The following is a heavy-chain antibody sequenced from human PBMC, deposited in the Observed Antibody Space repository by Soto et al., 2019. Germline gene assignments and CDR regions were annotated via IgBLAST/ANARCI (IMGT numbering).Heavy chain of an antibody. CDR1: GYSFTSYW. Sequence: PGESLKISCKGSGYSFTSYWIGWVRQMPGKGLEWMGIIYPGDSDTRYSPSFQGQVTISADKSISTAYLQWSSLKASDTAMYYCASLRARGCSGGSCYSYAFDIWGQGTMVTVSS. CDR2: IYPGDSDT. V-gene: IGHV5-51*01. D-gene: IGHD2-15*01. CDR3: ASLRARGCSGGSCYSYAFDI. J-gene: IGHJ3*02.